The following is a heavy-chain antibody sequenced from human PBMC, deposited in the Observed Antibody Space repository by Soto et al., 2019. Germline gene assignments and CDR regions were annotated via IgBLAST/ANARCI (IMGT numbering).Heavy chain of an antibody. CDR2: ISWNSGSI. CDR1: GFTFDDYA. D-gene: IGHD3-10*01. J-gene: IGHJ3*02. V-gene: IGHV3-9*01. CDR3: AKDIDGSGSYYKPLDAFDI. Sequence: GGSLRLSCAASGFTFDDYAMHWVRQAPGKGLEWVSGISWNSGSIGYADSVKGRFTISRDNAKNSLYLQMNSLRAEDTALYYCAKDIDGSGSYYKPLDAFDIWGQGTMVTVSS.